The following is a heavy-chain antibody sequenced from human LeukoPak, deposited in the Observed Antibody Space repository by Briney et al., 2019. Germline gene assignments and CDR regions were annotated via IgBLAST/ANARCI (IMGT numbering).Heavy chain of an antibody. Sequence: GGSLRLSCAASGFTFRSYGFHWVRQAPGKGLEWVAVIWYYGRNKYYADSVKGRFTFSRDNSKNTVYLEMNSLRAEDTAVYYCTRAGQGSVLDYWGQGTLVTVSS. CDR2: IWYYGRNK. D-gene: IGHD2-15*01. CDR1: GFTFRSYG. V-gene: IGHV3-33*01. J-gene: IGHJ4*02. CDR3: TRAGQGSVLDY.